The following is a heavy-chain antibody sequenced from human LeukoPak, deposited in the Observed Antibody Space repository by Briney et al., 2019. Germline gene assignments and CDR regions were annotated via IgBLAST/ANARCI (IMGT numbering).Heavy chain of an antibody. Sequence: GGSLRLSCAASGYTFSTYWMHWVRQGPGKGLVWVSRINEDGSSTSYADSVRGRFTIFRDNANNTLYLQMNSLRAEDTAVYYCTRDIFGARDSWGQGTLVTVSS. CDR2: INEDGSST. V-gene: IGHV3-74*01. CDR3: TRDIFGARDS. J-gene: IGHJ4*02. D-gene: IGHD3-10*01. CDR1: GYTFSTYW.